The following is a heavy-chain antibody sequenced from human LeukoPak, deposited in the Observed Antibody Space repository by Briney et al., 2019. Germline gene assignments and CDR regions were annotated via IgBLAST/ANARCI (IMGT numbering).Heavy chain of an antibody. Sequence: GRSLRLSCTASGFTFGDYAMSWVRQAPGKGLEWVGFIRSKAYGGTTEYAASVKGRFTISRDGSKSIAYLQMNSLKTEDTAVYYCTTAMYDYVWGSYRDDYWGQGTLVTVSS. CDR3: TTAMYDYVWGSYRDDY. CDR1: GFTFGDYA. J-gene: IGHJ4*02. V-gene: IGHV3-49*04. D-gene: IGHD3-16*02. CDR2: IRSKAYGGTT.